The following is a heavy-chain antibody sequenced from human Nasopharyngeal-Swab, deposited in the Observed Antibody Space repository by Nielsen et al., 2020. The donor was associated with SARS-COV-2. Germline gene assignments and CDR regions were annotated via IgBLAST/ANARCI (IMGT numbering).Heavy chain of an antibody. J-gene: IGHJ4*02. CDR2: ISGSGGST. D-gene: IGHD2-15*01. V-gene: IGHV3-23*01. CDR3: ARAKVVVVAASDY. Sequence: VRQAPGKGLEWVSAISGSGGSTYYADSVKGRFTISRDNSKNTLYLQMNSLRAEDTAVYYCARAKVVVVAASDYWGQGTRVTVSS.